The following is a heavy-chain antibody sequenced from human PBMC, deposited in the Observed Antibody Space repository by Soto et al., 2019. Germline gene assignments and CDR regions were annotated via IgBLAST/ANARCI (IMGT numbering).Heavy chain of an antibody. V-gene: IGHV3-23*01. J-gene: IGHJ5*02. Sequence: PGGSLILSCAASGFTFSSYAMSWVRQAPGKGLEWVSAISGSGGSTYYADSVKGRFTISRDNSKNTLYLQMNSLRAEDTAVYYCAKGLLWFGELGPWGQGTLVTVSS. CDR1: GFTFSSYA. CDR2: ISGSGGST. D-gene: IGHD3-10*01. CDR3: AKGLLWFGELGP.